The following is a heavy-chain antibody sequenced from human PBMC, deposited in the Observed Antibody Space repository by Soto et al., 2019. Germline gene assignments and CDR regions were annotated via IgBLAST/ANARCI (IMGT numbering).Heavy chain of an antibody. CDR3: SRAVGGFTYGYPDY. D-gene: IGHD5-18*01. J-gene: IGHJ4*02. CDR2: IDWADDK. Sequence: SGPTLVNPTQTLTLTCTFSGFSLSTTGMCVSWIRQPPGKALEWLALIDWADDKYYSTSLKTRLTISKDTSKNQVVLTLTNVEPVDTATYFCSRAVGGFTYGYPDYLGQGTLVTVSS. CDR1: GFSLSTTGMC. V-gene: IGHV2-70*01.